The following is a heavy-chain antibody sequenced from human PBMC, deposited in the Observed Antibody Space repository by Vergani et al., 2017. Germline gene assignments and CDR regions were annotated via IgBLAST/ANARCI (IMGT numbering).Heavy chain of an antibody. D-gene: IGHD3-22*01. Sequence: VQLVQSGAEVKKPGATMKISCKVSGYTFTDHYMHWVKQAPGQGLEWMGRIIPIFGTANYAQKFQGRVTITADESTSTAYMELSSLRSEDTAVYYCARGTSQGTYYYDSSGYVYWGQGTLVTVSS. CDR1: GYTFTDHY. V-gene: IGHV1-69*13. CDR2: IIPIFGTA. CDR3: ARGTSQGTYYYDSSGYVY. J-gene: IGHJ4*02.